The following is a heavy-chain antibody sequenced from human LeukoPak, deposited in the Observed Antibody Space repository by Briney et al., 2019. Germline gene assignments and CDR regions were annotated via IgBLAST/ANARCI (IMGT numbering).Heavy chain of an antibody. CDR1: GGSISHYY. J-gene: IGHJ6*02. CDR3: AREDPQTKVPEGMDI. D-gene: IGHD4/OR15-4a*01. CDR2: IYYSGTT. Sequence: SETLSLTCTVSGGSISHYYWSWIRQPPGKGLEWIGYIYYSGTTNYNPSLKSRVTISVDTSKNQFSLKLNSVTAADTAVYYCAREDPQTKVPEGMDIWGQGTTVTVSS. V-gene: IGHV4-59*01.